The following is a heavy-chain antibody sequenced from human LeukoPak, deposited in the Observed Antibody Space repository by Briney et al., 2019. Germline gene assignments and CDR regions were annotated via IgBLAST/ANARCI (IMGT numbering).Heavy chain of an antibody. D-gene: IGHD1-26*01. Sequence: NPSETLSLTCTVSGGPISSSSYYWGWIRQPPGKGLEWIGSIYYSGSTYYNPSLKSRVTISVDTSKNQFSLKLSSVTAADTAVYYCARDLVVGATSPSSSYFDYWGQGTLVTVSS. CDR3: ARDLVVGATSPSSSYFDY. J-gene: IGHJ4*02. V-gene: IGHV4-39*07. CDR2: IYYSGST. CDR1: GGPISSSSYY.